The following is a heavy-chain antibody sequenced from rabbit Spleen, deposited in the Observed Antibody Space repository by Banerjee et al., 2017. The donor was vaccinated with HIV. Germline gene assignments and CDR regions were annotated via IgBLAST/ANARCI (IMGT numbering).Heavy chain of an antibody. D-gene: IGHD2-1*01. Sequence: QSLEESGGDLVKPGASLTLTCTASGVSFSSSSYMCWVRQAPGKGLEWIACIDAGSSGFTYFATWAKGRFTCSKTSSTTVTLQVTRLTAADTATYFCARGDVGDYGGVSFNLWGPGTLVTVS. J-gene: IGHJ4*01. V-gene: IGHV1S40*01. CDR1: GVSFSSSSY. CDR2: IDAGSSGFT. CDR3: ARGDVGDYGGVSFNL.